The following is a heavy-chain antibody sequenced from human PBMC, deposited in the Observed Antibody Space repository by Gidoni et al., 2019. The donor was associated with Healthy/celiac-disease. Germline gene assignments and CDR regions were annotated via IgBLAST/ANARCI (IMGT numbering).Heavy chain of an antibody. CDR1: GFTFSSYW. V-gene: IGHV3-74*01. CDR3: AGGGGYLSWYFDL. J-gene: IGHJ2*01. Sequence: EVQLVESGGGLVQPGASLRLSCAASGFTFSSYWMHWVRQAPGKGLVWVSRINSDGSSTSYADSVKGRFTISRDNAKNTLYLQMNSLRAEDTAVYYCAGGGGYLSWYFDLWGRGTLVTVSS. D-gene: IGHD5-12*01. CDR2: INSDGSST.